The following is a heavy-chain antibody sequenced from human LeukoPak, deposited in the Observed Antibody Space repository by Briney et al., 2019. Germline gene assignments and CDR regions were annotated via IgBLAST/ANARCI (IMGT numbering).Heavy chain of an antibody. CDR2: ISSSSSYI. Sequence: PGGSLRLSCAASGFTFSSYSMNWVRQAPGKGLEWVSSISSSSSYIYYADSVKGRFTISRDNAKNSLYLQMNSLRAEDTAVYYCARDDVGNYYFDYWGQGTLVTVSS. J-gene: IGHJ4*02. V-gene: IGHV3-21*01. CDR3: ARDDVGNYYFDY. CDR1: GFTFSSYS. D-gene: IGHD4-23*01.